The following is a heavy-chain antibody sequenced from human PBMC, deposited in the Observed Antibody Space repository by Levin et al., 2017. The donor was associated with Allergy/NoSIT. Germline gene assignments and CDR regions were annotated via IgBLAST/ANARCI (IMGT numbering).Heavy chain of an antibody. D-gene: IGHD3-10*01. J-gene: IGHJ6*02. Sequence: PGGSLRLSCAASGFTFSSYAMYWVRQAPGKGLEWVALISHDGSNKHYADSVKGRFTISRDNSKNTLYLQMNSLRDEDTAVYHCATDPTYYYGPGSSANFYSYTMDVWGQGTTVTVSS. CDR3: ATDPTYYYGPGSSANFYSYTMDV. V-gene: IGHV3-30*04. CDR1: GFTFSSYA. CDR2: ISHDGSNK.